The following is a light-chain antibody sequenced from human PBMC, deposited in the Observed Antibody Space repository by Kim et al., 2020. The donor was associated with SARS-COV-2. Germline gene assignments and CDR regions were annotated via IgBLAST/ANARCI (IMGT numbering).Light chain of an antibody. CDR3: QVWDSSTVV. V-gene: IGLV3-9*01. CDR1: NLERKN. CDR2: RNS. Sequence: VALGQTARVTCGGNNLERKNVHWYPQKPGQAPVLGIYRNSKRPSGIPERFSGSNSGNTATLTISRAQAGDEADYYCQVWDSSTVVFGGGTQLTVL. J-gene: IGLJ2*01.